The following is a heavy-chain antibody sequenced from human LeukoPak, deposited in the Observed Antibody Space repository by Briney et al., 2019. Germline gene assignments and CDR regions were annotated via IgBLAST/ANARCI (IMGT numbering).Heavy chain of an antibody. D-gene: IGHD3-3*01. V-gene: IGHV4-34*01. CDR2: INHSGRN. CDR1: AGSFNGYY. CDR3: ARVRVTDYDFWSGSKADWYFDL. Sequence: SETLSCKASVYAGSFNGYYWRWIAQPQGKGLEWFGEINHSGRNNYNPSLKRRVTISVATSRTHYSQRRSLRSDAATAFYCCARVRVTDYDFWSGSKADWYFDLWGRGTLVTVSS. J-gene: IGHJ2*01.